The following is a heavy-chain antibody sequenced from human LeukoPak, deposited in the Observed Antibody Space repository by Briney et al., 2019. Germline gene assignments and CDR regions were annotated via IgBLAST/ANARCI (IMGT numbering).Heavy chain of an antibody. CDR1: AGTPAGTGAK. V-gene: IGHV4-39*01. D-gene: IGHD5-24*01. Sequence: PETPCPPPTPTAGTPAGTGAKKRWIRQPPGMALEWIGSLYYSGRTYYNPSLKGRVTISVDTSKNQVSLKLSYVTAADTAVYYCATHREPRYPAGRGQAALVTVSS. CDR2: LYYSGRT. CDR3: ATHREPRYPAG. J-gene: IGHJ4*02.